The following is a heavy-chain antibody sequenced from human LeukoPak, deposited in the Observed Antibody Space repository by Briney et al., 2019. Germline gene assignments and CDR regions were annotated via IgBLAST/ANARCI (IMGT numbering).Heavy chain of an antibody. J-gene: IGHJ5*02. V-gene: IGHV3-7*01. CDR2: IKQDGTEK. CDR1: GFSFTTYW. Sequence: QSGGSLRLSCGASGFSFTTYWMGWVRQAPGKGLEWVANIKQDGTEKYYADSVKGRFTISRDNSKNTLYLQMNSLRAEDTAVYYCARDGANSWFGELLQDNWFDPWGQGTLVTVSS. D-gene: IGHD3-10*01. CDR3: ARDGANSWFGELLQDNWFDP.